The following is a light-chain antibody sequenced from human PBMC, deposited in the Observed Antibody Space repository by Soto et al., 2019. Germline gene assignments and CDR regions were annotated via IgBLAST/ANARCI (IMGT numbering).Light chain of an antibody. Sequence: DIVMTQSPDSLPVALGERATINCKSSQSVLHTSNNKNYLAWFQQKPGQPPRLLIYWASTRGSGVPDRFSGSGSGSDFTLTIRSLQAEDVAVYSCQQYYSAPWTFGQGTRGEIK. CDR2: WAS. CDR3: QQYYSAPWT. J-gene: IGKJ1*01. V-gene: IGKV4-1*01. CDR1: QSVLHTSNNKNY.